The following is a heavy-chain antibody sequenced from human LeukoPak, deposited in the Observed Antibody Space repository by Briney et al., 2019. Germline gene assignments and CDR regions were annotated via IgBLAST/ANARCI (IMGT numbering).Heavy chain of an antibody. CDR3: AAWGSGYPSNFDY. CDR1: GFTVSSNY. CDR2: IYSGGST. Sequence: GGSLRLSCAASGFTVSSNYMSWVRQAPGKGLEWVSVIYSGGSTYYADSVKGRFTISRDNSKNTLYLQMNSLRAEDTAVYYCAAWGSGYPSNFDYWGQGTLVTVSS. D-gene: IGHD3-22*01. J-gene: IGHJ4*02. V-gene: IGHV3-53*01.